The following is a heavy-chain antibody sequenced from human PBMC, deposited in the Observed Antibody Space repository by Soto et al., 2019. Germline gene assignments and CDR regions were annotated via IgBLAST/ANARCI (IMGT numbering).Heavy chain of an antibody. D-gene: IGHD5-18*01. V-gene: IGHV3-33*01. J-gene: IGHJ6*02. CDR3: ARDSYGYSAPYGMDV. Sequence: QVQLVESGGGVVQPGRSLRLSCAASGFTFSSYGMHWVRQAPGKGLEWVAVIWYDGSNKYYADSVKGRFTISRDNSKNTLYLQMNSLRAEDTAVYYCARDSYGYSAPYGMDVWGQGTTVTVSS. CDR1: GFTFSSYG. CDR2: IWYDGSNK.